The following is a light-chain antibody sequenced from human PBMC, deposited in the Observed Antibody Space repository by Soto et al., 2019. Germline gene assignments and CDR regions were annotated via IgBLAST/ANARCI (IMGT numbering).Light chain of an antibody. Sequence: DIQMTQSPSTLSASVGDRVTITCRASQSINTWLAWYQQRPGRAPKLLIYDASSLQSGVPSRFSGSGSATEFTLTISSLQPDDSAIYYCQHYNTYWTFGQGTKV. CDR1: QSINTW. CDR2: DAS. V-gene: IGKV1-5*01. CDR3: QHYNTYWT. J-gene: IGKJ1*01.